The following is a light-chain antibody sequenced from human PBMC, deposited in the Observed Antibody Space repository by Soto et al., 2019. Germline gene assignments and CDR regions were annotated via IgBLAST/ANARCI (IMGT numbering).Light chain of an antibody. CDR1: SGHSTYI. Sequence: QLVLTQSSSASASLGSSVKLTCTLSSGHSTYIIAWHQQQPGEAPRFLMKLESSGTYNKGSGVPDRFSGSSSGADRYLTISNLQFEDEADYYCETWDSNTYVVFGGGTKLTVL. V-gene: IGLV4-60*01. CDR3: ETWDSNTYVV. J-gene: IGLJ2*01. CDR2: LESSGTY.